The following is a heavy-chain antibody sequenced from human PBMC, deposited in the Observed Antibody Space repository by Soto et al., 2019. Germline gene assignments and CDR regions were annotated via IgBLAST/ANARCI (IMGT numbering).Heavy chain of an antibody. V-gene: IGHV1-18*01. CDR3: ARVEPHYYDSSGWLDY. J-gene: IGHJ4*02. CDR1: GYTFTSYG. D-gene: IGHD3-22*01. CDR2: ISAYNGNT. Sequence: ASVKVSCKASGYTFTSYGISWVRQAPGQGLEWMGWISAYNGNTNYAQKLQGRVTMTTDTSTSTAYMELRSLRSDDTAVYYCARVEPHYYDSSGWLDYWGQGTLVTVSS.